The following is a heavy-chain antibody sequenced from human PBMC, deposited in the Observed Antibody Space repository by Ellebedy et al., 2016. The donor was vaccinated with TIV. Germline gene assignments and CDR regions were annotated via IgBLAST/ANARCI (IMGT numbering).Heavy chain of an antibody. Sequence: PGGSLRLSCAASGFTFSRHWMHWIRQAPGKGLVWLSRINGDGGFTSHADFAKGRFTISRDNAKNTLYLQINSLKAEDTAMYYCSTLSDTGYWGHGTLVTVSS. V-gene: IGHV3-74*01. CDR1: GFTFSRHW. J-gene: IGHJ4*01. D-gene: IGHD2-21*02. CDR2: INGDGGFT. CDR3: STLSDTGY.